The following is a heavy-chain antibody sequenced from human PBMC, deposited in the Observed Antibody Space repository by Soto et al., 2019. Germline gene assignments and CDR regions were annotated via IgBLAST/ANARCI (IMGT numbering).Heavy chain of an antibody. Sequence: QVQLVQSGAEVKKPGSSVKVSCKASGGTFSSYAISWVRQAPGQGLEWMGGIIPIFGTANYAQKFQGRVTITADESTSTAYMELSSLRSEDTAVYYCARGRIRAALIVVVPAAISDYYYGMDVWGQGTTVTVSS. CDR3: ARGRIRAALIVVVPAAISDYYYGMDV. V-gene: IGHV1-69*01. J-gene: IGHJ6*02. CDR1: GGTFSSYA. CDR2: IIPIFGTA. D-gene: IGHD2-2*01.